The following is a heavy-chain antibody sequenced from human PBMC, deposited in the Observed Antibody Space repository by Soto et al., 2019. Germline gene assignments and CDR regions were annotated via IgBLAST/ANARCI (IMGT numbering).Heavy chain of an antibody. J-gene: IGHJ3*02. V-gene: IGHV1-18*04. Sequence: QVQLVQSGAEVKKSGASVKVSCKASGYTFINYGVNWVRQAPGQGLEWMGWITDYNGQTKYAQMLKGRVILTTDTSTNTAYMELRGLRSDDTAIYFCARDDFGGLWRAFDIWGQGTMVTVSS. CDR1: GYTFINYG. CDR3: ARDDFGGLWRAFDI. CDR2: ITDYNGQT. D-gene: IGHD4-17*01.